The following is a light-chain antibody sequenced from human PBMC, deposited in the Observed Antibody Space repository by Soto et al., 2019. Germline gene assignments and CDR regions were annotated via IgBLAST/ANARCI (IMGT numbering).Light chain of an antibody. CDR1: SSNIGTGYD. V-gene: IGLV1-40*01. CDR3: GSWDSSLSAYV. CDR2: GDI. J-gene: IGLJ1*01. Sequence: QLVLTQPPSVSGAPGQRVTISCTGSSSNIGTGYDVHWYQQLPGKVPKLLISGDINRPSGVPDRFSGSKSGTSASLGITGFQTGDEDDYYCGSWDSSLSAYVFGTGTKVTVL.